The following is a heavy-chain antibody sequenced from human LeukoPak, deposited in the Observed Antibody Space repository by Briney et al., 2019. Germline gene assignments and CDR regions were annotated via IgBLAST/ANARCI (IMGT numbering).Heavy chain of an antibody. V-gene: IGHV3-21*01. CDR2: ISTVSTYK. CDR1: GFTFTASS. Sequence: GGSLRLSCAASGFTFTASSMSWVRQAPGKGLEWVSSISTVSTYKFYSDSVKGRFTISRDNAKNTLYLQMSSLTAEDTAVYYCARDGSGFYLYYYMDVWGRGTPVTVSS. D-gene: IGHD6-25*01. J-gene: IGHJ6*03. CDR3: ARDGSGFYLYYYMDV.